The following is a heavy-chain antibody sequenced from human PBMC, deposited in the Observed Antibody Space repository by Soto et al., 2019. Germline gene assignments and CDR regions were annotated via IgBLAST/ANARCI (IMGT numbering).Heavy chain of an antibody. Sequence: VASVKVSCKASGGTFSSYAISWVRQAPGQGLEWMGGIIPIFGTANYAQKFQGRVTITADESTSTAYMELSSLRSEDTAVYYCARGGSDTAMAPFAYWGQGSLVTGSS. CDR2: IIPIFGTA. D-gene: IGHD5-18*01. J-gene: IGHJ4*02. CDR3: ARGGSDTAMAPFAY. V-gene: IGHV1-69*13. CDR1: GGTFSSYA.